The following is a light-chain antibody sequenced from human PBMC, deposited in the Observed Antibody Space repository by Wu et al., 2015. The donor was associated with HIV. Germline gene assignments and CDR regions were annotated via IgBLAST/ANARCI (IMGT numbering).Light chain of an antibody. CDR2: AAS. CDR1: QTIYTF. J-gene: IGKJ2*02. Sequence: DIQMTQSPSSLSASIGDRVTITCRANQTIYTFLNWYQQKPGKAPKLLIYAASSLQSGVPSRFSGSGSGTDFTLTISSLQPEDFATYYCQQSYSTPGTFGQGTKLEIK. CDR3: QQSYSTPGT. V-gene: IGKV1-39*01.